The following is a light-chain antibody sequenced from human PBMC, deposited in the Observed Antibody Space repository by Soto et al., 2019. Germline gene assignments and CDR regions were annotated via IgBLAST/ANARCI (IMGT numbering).Light chain of an antibody. CDR3: QQRYSTSWT. Sequence: DLQITQSPSSLSASVGDRVTITCWAGQSISTYLNWYQQKPGKAPKLPSYAASSLQSGVPSRFSGSGSGTHFTLTISSLQAEEFAPYYCQQRYSTSWTFCQGSKVDIK. CDR2: AAS. J-gene: IGKJ1*01. CDR1: QSISTY. V-gene: IGKV1-39*01.